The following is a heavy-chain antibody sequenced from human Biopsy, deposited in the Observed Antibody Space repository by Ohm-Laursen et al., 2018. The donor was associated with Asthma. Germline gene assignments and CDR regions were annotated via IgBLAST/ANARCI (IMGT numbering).Heavy chain of an antibody. Sequence: PVTLSLTCTVSGGSITSSSYYWGWIRQPPGKGMEWIGSMYHSGSPYYHPSLKSRATIWVDPSKNQLSLKMSSVTAADTAVYFCVSHQYSSSWSTFDYWGQGALVTVSS. J-gene: IGHJ4*02. CDR3: VSHQYSSSWSTFDY. CDR1: GGSITSSSYY. V-gene: IGHV4-39*01. CDR2: MYHSGSP. D-gene: IGHD3-22*01.